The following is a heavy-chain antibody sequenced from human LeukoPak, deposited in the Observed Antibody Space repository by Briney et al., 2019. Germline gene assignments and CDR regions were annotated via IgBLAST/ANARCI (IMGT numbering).Heavy chain of an antibody. D-gene: IGHD5-12*01. CDR1: GGSFSVYY. CDR3: AAQYSGYVRLDY. CDR2: ISHSGSI. V-gene: IGHV4-34*01. Sequence: PSETLSLTCAVYGGSFSVYYWSWIRQPPGKGLEWIGEISHSGSIKYNPPLKSRVTISVEESKNKFSLKLSSVAAEDTAVYYCAAQYSGYVRLDYWGQGTLVTVSS. J-gene: IGHJ4*02.